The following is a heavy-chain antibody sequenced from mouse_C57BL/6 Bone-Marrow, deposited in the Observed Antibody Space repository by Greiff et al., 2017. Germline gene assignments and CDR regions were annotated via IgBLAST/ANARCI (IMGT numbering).Heavy chain of an antibody. Sequence: EVQLQESGGGLVQPGGSMKLSCAASGFTFSDAWMDWVRQSPEKGLEWVAEIRNKANNHATYYAESVKGRFTISRDDSKSSVYLQMNSLRAEDTGIYYCTRDMVTRWYFDVWGTGTTVTVSS. CDR1: GFTFSDAW. D-gene: IGHD2-2*01. V-gene: IGHV6-6*01. J-gene: IGHJ1*03. CDR3: TRDMVTRWYFDV. CDR2: IRNKANNHAT.